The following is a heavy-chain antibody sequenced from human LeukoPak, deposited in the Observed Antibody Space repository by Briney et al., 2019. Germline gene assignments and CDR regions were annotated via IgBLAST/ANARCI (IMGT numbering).Heavy chain of an antibody. Sequence: PSDTLSLTCAVSGYSISSSNWWGWIRQPPGKGLEWIGYIYYSGSTYYNPSLKSRVTMSVDTSKNQLSLKLSSVTAVDTAVYYCARTSRSYGDAFDIWGQGTMVTVSS. J-gene: IGHJ3*02. D-gene: IGHD4-17*01. V-gene: IGHV4-28*01. CDR2: IYYSGST. CDR3: ARTSRSYGDAFDI. CDR1: GYSISSSNW.